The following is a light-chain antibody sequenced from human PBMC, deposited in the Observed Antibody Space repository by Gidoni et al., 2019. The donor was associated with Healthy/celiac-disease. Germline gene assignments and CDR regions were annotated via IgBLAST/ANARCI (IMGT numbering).Light chain of an antibody. J-gene: IGLJ2*01. CDR1: KLGDKY. CDR3: QAWDSSTAV. V-gene: IGLV3-1*01. CDR2: QDS. Sequence: SYELTQPPSVSVSPGQTDSITCSGDKLGDKYACWYQQKQGQSPVLVIYQDSKRPSGIPERFSGSNFGNTATLTISGTQAMDEDDYYCQAWDSSTAVFGGGTKLTVL.